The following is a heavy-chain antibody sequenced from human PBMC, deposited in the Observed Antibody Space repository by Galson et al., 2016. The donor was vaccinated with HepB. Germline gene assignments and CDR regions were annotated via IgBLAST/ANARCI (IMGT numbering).Heavy chain of an antibody. CDR2: IKEDGSET. Sequence: SLRLSCAASGFSFSTYWVAWVRQAPGKGLEWVANIKEDGSETFYADFVKGRFSISRDNAKNSVYLQMNSLRAEDTAVYYCLGFGYWGQGTLVTVSS. J-gene: IGHJ4*02. D-gene: IGHD3-10*01. CDR1: GFSFSTYW. V-gene: IGHV3-7*01. CDR3: LGFGY.